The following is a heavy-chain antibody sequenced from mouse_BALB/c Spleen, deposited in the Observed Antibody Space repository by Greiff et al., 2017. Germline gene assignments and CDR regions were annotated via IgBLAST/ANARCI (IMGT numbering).Heavy chain of an antibody. CDR1: GFTFSSFG. V-gene: IGHV5-17*02. Sequence: EVQRVESGGGLVQPGGSRKLSCAASGFTFSSFGMHWVRQAPEKGLEWVAYISSGSSTIYYADTVKGRFTISRDNPKNTLFLQMTSLRSEDTAMYYCARYTSYGNYPYAMDYWGQGTSVTVSS. J-gene: IGHJ4*01. CDR2: ISSGSSTI. D-gene: IGHD2-1*01. CDR3: ARYTSYGNYPYAMDY.